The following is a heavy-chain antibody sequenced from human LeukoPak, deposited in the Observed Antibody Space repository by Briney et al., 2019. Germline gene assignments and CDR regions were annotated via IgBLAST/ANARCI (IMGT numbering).Heavy chain of an antibody. Sequence: SETLSLTCNVSGGSISSGGYYWSWVRQHPGKGLEWIGYMYYSGSSYYNPSLRSRVTISADTSKNQFSLRLGSVTAADTAVYYCAKDLGRYRNNYFDYWGQGTLVTVSS. D-gene: IGHD1-26*01. CDR3: AKDLGRYRNNYFDY. CDR1: GGSISSGGYY. CDR2: MYYSGSS. V-gene: IGHV4-31*03. J-gene: IGHJ4*02.